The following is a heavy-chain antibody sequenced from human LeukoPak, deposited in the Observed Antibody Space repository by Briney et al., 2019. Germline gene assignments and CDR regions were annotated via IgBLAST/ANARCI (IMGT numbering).Heavy chain of an antibody. CDR3: AGSLVGTVVPAAIEVPGQKAFDY. D-gene: IGHD2-2*02. CDR1: GGSISSSSYY. V-gene: IGHV4-39*01. J-gene: IGHJ4*02. CDR2: IYYSGST. Sequence: SETLSLTCTVSGGSISSSSYYWGWIRQPPGKGLEWIGSIYYSGSTYYNPSLKSRVTISVDTSKNQFSLKLSSVTAADTAVYYCAGSLVGTVVPAAIEVPGQKAFDYWGQGTLVTVSS.